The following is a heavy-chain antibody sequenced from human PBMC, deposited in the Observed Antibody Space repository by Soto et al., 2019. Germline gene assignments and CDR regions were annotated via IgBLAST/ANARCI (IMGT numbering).Heavy chain of an antibody. V-gene: IGHV1-46*01. CDR3: ARVRGGGSEYFFDY. Sequence: GASVKVSCKASGYTFTSYYMHWVRQAPGQGLEWMGIINPGGGTTYYVQKFEGRVTLTTDTSTSTVYMELSSLRSDDTAVYYCARVRGGGSEYFFDYWGQGTLVTVSS. J-gene: IGHJ4*02. D-gene: IGHD2-15*01. CDR2: INPGGGTT. CDR1: GYTFTSYY.